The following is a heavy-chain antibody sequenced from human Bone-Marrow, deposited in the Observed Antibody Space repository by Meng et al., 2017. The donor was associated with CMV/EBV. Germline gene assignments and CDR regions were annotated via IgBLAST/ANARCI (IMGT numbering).Heavy chain of an antibody. CDR3: AREVASAGPAFDY. CDR2: IRYDGSNK. D-gene: IGHD6-13*01. CDR1: GFTFSSYG. V-gene: IGHV3-30*02. Sequence: GGALRLSCAASGFTFSSYGMHWVRQAPGKGLEWVAFIRYDGSNKYYADSVKGRFTISRDNAKNSLYLQMTSLRAEDTAVYYCAREVASAGPAFDYWGQGTLVTVSS. J-gene: IGHJ4*02.